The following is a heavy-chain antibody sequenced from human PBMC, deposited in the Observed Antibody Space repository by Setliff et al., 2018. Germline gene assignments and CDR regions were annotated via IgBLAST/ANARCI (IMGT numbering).Heavy chain of an antibody. CDR2: IYIRGGT. V-gene: IGHV4-61*02. CDR1: GGSITDENSW. D-gene: IGHD6-19*01. J-gene: IGHJ5*02. CDR3: AVDHVTNIAESGYGYTRIDP. Sequence: PSETLSLTCTVSGGSITDENSWWAWIRQPAGKRPEWLGLIYIRGGTDYNPSLKSRVTISFDTSRNQFSLNLTSVTAADTAVYYCAVDHVTNIAESGYGYTRIDPWGQGIPVTVSS.